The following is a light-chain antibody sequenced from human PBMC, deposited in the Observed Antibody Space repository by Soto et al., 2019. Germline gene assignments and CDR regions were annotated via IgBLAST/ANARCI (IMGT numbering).Light chain of an antibody. CDR3: QQRSNWRT. CDR2: DAS. J-gene: IGKJ1*01. V-gene: IGKV3-11*01. Sequence: EIVLTQSPATLSLSPGERATLSCRASQSVSSYLAWYQQKPGQPPRLLIYDASNRATGIPARFSGSGSGTDFTLTISSLEPEDFEVYYCQQRSNWRTFGQGTKVEIK. CDR1: QSVSSY.